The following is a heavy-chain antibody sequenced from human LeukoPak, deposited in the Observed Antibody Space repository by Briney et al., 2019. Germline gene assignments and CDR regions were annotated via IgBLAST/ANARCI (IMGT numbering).Heavy chain of an antibody. Sequence: GGSLRLSCAASGFTFSSYSMNWVRQAPGKGLEWVSYISGSSSYIYYADSVKGRFTISRDNAKNSLYLQVNSLRAEDTAIYYCVRDLFYSSGWYYFDSWGQGTLVSVSS. V-gene: IGHV3-21*05. CDR1: GFTFSSYS. D-gene: IGHD6-19*01. J-gene: IGHJ4*02. CDR3: VRDLFYSSGWYYFDS. CDR2: ISGSSSYI.